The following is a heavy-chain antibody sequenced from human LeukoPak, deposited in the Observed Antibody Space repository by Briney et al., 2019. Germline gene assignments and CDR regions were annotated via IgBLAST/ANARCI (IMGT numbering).Heavy chain of an antibody. V-gene: IGHV3-74*01. CDR1: GFTFSSYW. CDR3: ARVAVPAPKYYFDY. J-gene: IGHJ4*02. CDR2: INSDGSST. D-gene: IGHD2-2*01. Sequence: GGSLRLSCAASGFTFSSYWMHWVRQAPGKGLVWVSRINSDGSSTNYADSVKGRFTISRDNAKNTLYLQMNSLRAEDTAVYYCARVAVPAPKYYFDYWGQGTLVTVSS.